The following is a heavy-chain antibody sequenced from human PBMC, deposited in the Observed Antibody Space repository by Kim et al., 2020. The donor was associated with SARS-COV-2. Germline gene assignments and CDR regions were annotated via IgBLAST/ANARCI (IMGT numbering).Heavy chain of an antibody. J-gene: IGHJ4*02. V-gene: IGHV3-23*01. D-gene: IGHD3-22*01. CDR1: GFTFSSYA. CDR3: AKIKYYDSSGYQIFDY. CDR2: ISGSGGST. Sequence: GGSLRLSCAASGFTFSSYAMSWVRQAPGKGLEWVSAISGSGGSTYYADSVKGRFIISRDNSKNTLYLQMNSLRAEDTAVYYCAKIKYYDSSGYQIFDYWGQGTLVTVSS.